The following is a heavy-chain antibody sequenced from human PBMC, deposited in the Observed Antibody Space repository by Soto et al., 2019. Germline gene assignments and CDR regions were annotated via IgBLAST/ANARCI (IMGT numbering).Heavy chain of an antibody. J-gene: IGHJ6*04. V-gene: IGHV4-59*01. D-gene: IGHD3-16*02. CDR1: GGSISSYY. CDR2: IYYSGST. Sequence: SEPLSLTCTVSGGSISSYYWSWIRQPPGKGLEWIGYIYYSGSTNYNPSLKSRVTISVDTSKNQFSLKLSSVTAADTAVYYCARVVGSYRYRNYRIVVSGKATTVTVSS. CDR3: ARVVGSYRYRNYRIVV.